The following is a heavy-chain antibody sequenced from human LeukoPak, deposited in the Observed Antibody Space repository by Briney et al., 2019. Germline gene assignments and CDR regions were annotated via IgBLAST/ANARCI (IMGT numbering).Heavy chain of an antibody. Sequence: PSETLSLTCAVSGGSITSSNWWSWVRQPPGKGLEWIGEIYYTGNTNYNPSLKSRVTISVDKSNNQFSLKLTSVTAADTAVYYCATRGDYSDTSGNSYDALDIWGQGTMVTVSS. D-gene: IGHD3-22*01. CDR3: ATRGDYSDTSGNSYDALDI. J-gene: IGHJ3*02. CDR1: GGSITSSNW. V-gene: IGHV4-4*02. CDR2: IYYTGNT.